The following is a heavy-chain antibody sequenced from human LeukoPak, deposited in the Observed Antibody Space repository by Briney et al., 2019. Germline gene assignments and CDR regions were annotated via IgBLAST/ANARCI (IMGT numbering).Heavy chain of an antibody. CDR3: AREDSSSWQLDY. D-gene: IGHD6-13*01. J-gene: IGHJ4*02. CDR2: IWYDGSNK. Sequence: GGSLRLSCAASGFTFSSYGMYWVRQAPGKGLEWAAGIWYDGSNKYYADSVKGRFTIARDNSKNTLYLQMNSLRAEDTAVYYRAREDSSSWQLDYWGQGTLVTVSS. V-gene: IGHV3-33*01. CDR1: GFTFSSYG.